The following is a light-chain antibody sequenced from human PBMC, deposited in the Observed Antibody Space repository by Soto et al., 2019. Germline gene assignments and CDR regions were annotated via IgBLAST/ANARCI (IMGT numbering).Light chain of an antibody. CDR1: QTINNK. CDR3: PQYASWYPIT. V-gene: IGKV3-15*01. J-gene: IGKJ5*01. CDR2: DAF. Sequence: EIVLTQSPATLSVSPGETATLSCRASQTINNKLVWYQQRPGQAPRLLMSDAFARAPGIPARFSGSGSGADFTLTISSLPSEDFAVYYCPQYASWYPITFGQGTRPEI.